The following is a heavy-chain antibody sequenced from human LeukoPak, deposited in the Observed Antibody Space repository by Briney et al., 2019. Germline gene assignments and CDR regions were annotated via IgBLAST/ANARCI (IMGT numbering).Heavy chain of an antibody. Sequence: PSETLSLTCTVSGGSISSYYWSWIRQPPGKGLEWIGYIYYSGSTNYNRSLKSRVTISLDTSKNQFSLKLNSVTAADTAVYYCARHRNYGDRTIDYWGQGTLVTVSS. CDR1: GGSISSYY. CDR3: ARHRNYGDRTIDY. D-gene: IGHD4-17*01. CDR2: IYYSGST. V-gene: IGHV4-59*08. J-gene: IGHJ4*02.